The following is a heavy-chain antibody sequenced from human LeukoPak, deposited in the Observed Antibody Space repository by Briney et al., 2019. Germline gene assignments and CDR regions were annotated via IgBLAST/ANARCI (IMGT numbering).Heavy chain of an antibody. D-gene: IGHD3-22*01. V-gene: IGHV4-39*01. Sequence: SETLSLTCTVSGGPISSSSYYWGWIRQPPGKGLEWIGSIYYSGSTYYNPSLKSRVTISVDTSKNQFSLKLSSVTAADTAVYYCARGDYYDSSGYQSPSFDYWGQGTLVTVSS. CDR2: IYYSGST. J-gene: IGHJ4*02. CDR3: ARGDYYDSSGYQSPSFDY. CDR1: GGPISSSSYY.